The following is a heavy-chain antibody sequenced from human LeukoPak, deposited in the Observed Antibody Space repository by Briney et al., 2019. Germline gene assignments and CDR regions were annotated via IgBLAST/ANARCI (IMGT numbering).Heavy chain of an antibody. CDR2: INHNGNVN. J-gene: IGHJ6*02. D-gene: IGHD3-16*01. Sequence: PGGSLRLSCAASGFTFSSYWMNWARQAPGKALEWVASINHNGNVNYYVDSVKGRFTISRDNAKNSLYLQMSNLRAEDTAVYFSARGGGLDVWGQGATVTVSS. V-gene: IGHV3-7*03. CDR3: ARGGGLDV. CDR1: GFTFSSYW.